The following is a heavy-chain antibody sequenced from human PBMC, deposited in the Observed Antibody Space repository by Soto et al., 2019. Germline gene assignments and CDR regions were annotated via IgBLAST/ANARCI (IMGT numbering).Heavy chain of an antibody. J-gene: IGHJ4*02. CDR3: ARNWALGYDSSGYYYDY. D-gene: IGHD3-22*01. CDR1: GGTFSSYA. V-gene: IGHV1-69*01. CDR2: IIPIFGTA. Sequence: QVQLVQSGAEVKKPGSSVKVSCKASGGTFSSYAISWVRQAPGQGLEWMGGIIPIFGTANYAQKFQGRVTITADESTSTAYMELSSLRSEDTAVYYCARNWALGYDSSGYYYDYWGQGTLVTVSS.